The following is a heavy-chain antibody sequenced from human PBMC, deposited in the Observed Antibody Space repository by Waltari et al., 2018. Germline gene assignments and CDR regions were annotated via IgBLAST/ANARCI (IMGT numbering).Heavy chain of an antibody. CDR1: GLPFRNAW. J-gene: IGHJ4*02. CDR2: IKSKADGGTT. Sequence: EVQVVQSGGGLVKPGGSLRLSCAVSGLPFRNAWMNWVRQAPGKGLEWVGRIKSKADGGTTDYAATVKGRFTISRDDSKNTMYLQMNSLQTEDTGVYYCTRVVSDYWGQGSLVTVSS. CDR3: TRVVSDY. V-gene: IGHV3-15*01.